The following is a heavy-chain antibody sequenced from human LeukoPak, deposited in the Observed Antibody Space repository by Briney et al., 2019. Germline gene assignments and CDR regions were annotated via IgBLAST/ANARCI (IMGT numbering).Heavy chain of an antibody. Sequence: SETLSLTCTVSGGSISSYYWSGVRQPAGKGLEWIGRIYTSGSSNYNPSLKNRVTMSVDTSKNQFSLKLSSTAADTAVYYCARLTSNGATYFEYWGQGTLVTVSS. J-gene: IGHJ4*02. D-gene: IGHD2-2*01. CDR1: GGSISSYY. CDR2: IYTSGSS. V-gene: IGHV4-4*07. CDR3: ARLTSNGATYFEY.